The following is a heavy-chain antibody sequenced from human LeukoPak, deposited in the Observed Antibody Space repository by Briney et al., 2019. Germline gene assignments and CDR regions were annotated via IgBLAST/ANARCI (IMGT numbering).Heavy chain of an antibody. CDR1: GFTFDDYG. D-gene: IGHD3-9*01. Sequence: GGSLRLSCAASGFTFDDYGMSWVRQDPGKGLEWVSGINWNGGSTGYADSVKGRFTISRDNAKNSLYLQMDSLRAEDTALYYCAKDTLSYYDIFPYFDYWGQGTLVTVSS. CDR3: AKDTLSYYDIFPYFDY. J-gene: IGHJ4*02. V-gene: IGHV3-20*04. CDR2: INWNGGST.